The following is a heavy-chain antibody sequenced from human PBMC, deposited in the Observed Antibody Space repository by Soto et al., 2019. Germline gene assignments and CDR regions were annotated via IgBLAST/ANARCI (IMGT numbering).Heavy chain of an antibody. V-gene: IGHV3-74*01. D-gene: IGHD5-18*01. J-gene: IGHJ6*02. CDR2: INSDGSSI. CDR1: KFTITSYW. Sequence: EVQLVESGGGLVQPGGSVRLSCAASKFTITSYWMHWVRQAPGKGLVWVSRINSDGSSISYADAAKGRFTISRDNAKNTLYLQMNSLRVEDTAVYYCAREVSHGYVLRGMDVWGQGTTVTVFS. CDR3: AREVSHGYVLRGMDV.